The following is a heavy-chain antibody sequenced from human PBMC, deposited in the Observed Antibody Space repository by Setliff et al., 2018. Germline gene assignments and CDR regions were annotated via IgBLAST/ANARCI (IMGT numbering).Heavy chain of an antibody. CDR1: GFTFSTYW. J-gene: IGHJ4*02. V-gene: IGHV3-7*03. CDR3: ARGTSGWFPHDY. D-gene: IGHD6-19*01. CDR2: IKKDGSET. Sequence: GGSLRLSCAASGFTFSTYWMTWVRQAPGKGLECVANIKKDGSETHYVDSVKGRFIISRDNAKGSLYLQMNSLRGEDTAVYYCARGTSGWFPHDYWGQGTLVTVSS.